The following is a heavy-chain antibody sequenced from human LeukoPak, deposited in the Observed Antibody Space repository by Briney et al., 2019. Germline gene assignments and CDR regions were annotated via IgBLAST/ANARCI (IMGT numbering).Heavy chain of an antibody. CDR3: ARVNHYDFWSGYYLWLDY. Sequence: SETLSLTCAVYGGSFSGYYWSWIRQPPGKGLEWIGEINHSGSTNYNPSLKSRVTISVDTSKNQFSLKLSSVTAADTAVYYCARVNHYDFWSGYYLWLDYWGQGTLVTVSS. CDR1: GGSFSGYY. CDR2: INHSGST. J-gene: IGHJ4*02. V-gene: IGHV4-34*01. D-gene: IGHD3-3*01.